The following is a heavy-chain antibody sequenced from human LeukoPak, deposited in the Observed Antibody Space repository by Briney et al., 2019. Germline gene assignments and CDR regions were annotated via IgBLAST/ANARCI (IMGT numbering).Heavy chain of an antibody. CDR3: ARERATVTTP. V-gene: IGHV4-30-4*01. D-gene: IGHD4-17*01. CDR2: IYYSGST. Sequence: SETLSLTCTLSGGSISSADYYWSWTRQPPGKGLEWIGYIYYSGSTYYNPSLKSRVTISVDTSKNHFSLNLSSVTAADTAVYYCARERATVTTPWGQGTLVTVSS. CDR1: GGSISSADYY. J-gene: IGHJ5*02.